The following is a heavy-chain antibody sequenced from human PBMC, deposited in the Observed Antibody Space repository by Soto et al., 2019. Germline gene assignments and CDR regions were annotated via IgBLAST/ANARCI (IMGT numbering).Heavy chain of an antibody. D-gene: IGHD2-15*01. CDR1: GFTFGDYA. J-gene: IGHJ4*02. CDR2: IRSKAYGGTT. Sequence: GGSLRLSCTASGFTFGDYAMSWVRQAPGKGLEWVGFIRSKAYGGTTEYAASVKGRFTISRDDSKSIAYLQMNSLKTEDTAVYYCTREGGDCSGVSCYFDYWGQGTLVTVSS. CDR3: TREGGDCSGVSCYFDY. V-gene: IGHV3-49*04.